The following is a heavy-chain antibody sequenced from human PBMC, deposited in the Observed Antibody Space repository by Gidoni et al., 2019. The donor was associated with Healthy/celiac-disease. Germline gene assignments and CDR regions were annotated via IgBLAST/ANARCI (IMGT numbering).Heavy chain of an antibody. D-gene: IGHD3-22*01. CDR2: SSWNSSSI. Sequence: EVQLVESGGGLVQPGRSLRLSREASGFTFDDYAMHWVRQAPGKGLGWGSGSSWNSSSIGYADSVKGRFTISRDNAKNSLYLQMNSLRAEDTALYYCAKGGSGYYAYDAFDIWGQGTMVTVSS. CDR1: GFTFDDYA. V-gene: IGHV3-9*01. J-gene: IGHJ3*02. CDR3: AKGGSGYYAYDAFDI.